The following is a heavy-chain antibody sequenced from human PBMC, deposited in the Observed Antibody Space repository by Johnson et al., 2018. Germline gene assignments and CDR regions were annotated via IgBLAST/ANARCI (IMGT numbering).Heavy chain of an antibody. Sequence: VQLLESGGGVVQPGRSLRLSCAASGFTFSNYAMHWVRQAPGKGLEWVAVISYDGSNKYYADSVKGRFSISRDNSKSTLFLQMNSLRADDTAVYYCAKEGLYYFYMDVWGKGTTVTVSS. V-gene: IGHV3-30*04. CDR1: GFTFSNYA. CDR3: AKEGLYYFYMDV. CDR2: ISYDGSNK. J-gene: IGHJ6*03.